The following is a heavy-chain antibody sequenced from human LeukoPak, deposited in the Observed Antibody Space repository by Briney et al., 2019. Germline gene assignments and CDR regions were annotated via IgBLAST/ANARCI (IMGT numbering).Heavy chain of an antibody. CDR2: IYSPGTT. D-gene: IGHD5-18*01. CDR1: GGSISSHY. J-gene: IGHJ4*02. Sequence: SETLSLTCAVSGGSISSHYWTWIRQPPGKGLDWIGYIYSPGTTNYNPSLKSRVTISVDTSKNQFSLKLSSVTAADTAVYYCARESPPNTAMVDYWGQGTLVTVSS. V-gene: IGHV4-59*11. CDR3: ARESPPNTAMVDY.